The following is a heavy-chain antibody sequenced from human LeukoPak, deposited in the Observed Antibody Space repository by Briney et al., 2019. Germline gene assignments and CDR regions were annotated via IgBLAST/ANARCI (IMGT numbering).Heavy chain of an antibody. J-gene: IGHJ3*02. Sequence: GGSLRLSCAASGFTFSSYWMSWVRQAPGKGLEWVANIIQDGSDKYYVDSVKGRFTISRDNAKNPLYLQMNSLRAEDTAVYYCARRGAAAGRNAFDIWGQGTTVTVSS. CDR1: GFTFSSYW. D-gene: IGHD6-13*01. V-gene: IGHV3-7*05. CDR2: IIQDGSDK. CDR3: ARRGAAAGRNAFDI.